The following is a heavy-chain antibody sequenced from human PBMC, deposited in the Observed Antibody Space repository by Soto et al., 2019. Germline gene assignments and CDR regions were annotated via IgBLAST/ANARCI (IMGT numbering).Heavy chain of an antibody. CDR2: INPDSGGT. Sequence: ASVKVSCKVSGYTFTDYYMHWVRQAPGQGLEWMGWINPDSGGTNYAQKFQGRVTMTRDTSISTAYMELSRLRSDDTAVYYCAKKSVEGDWFDPWGKGPLVTVSS. D-gene: IGHD3-16*01. CDR1: GYTFTDYY. J-gene: IGHJ5*02. CDR3: AKKSVEGDWFDP. V-gene: IGHV1-2*02.